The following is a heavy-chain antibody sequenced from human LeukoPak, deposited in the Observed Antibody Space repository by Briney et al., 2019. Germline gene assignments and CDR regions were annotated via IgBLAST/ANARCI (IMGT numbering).Heavy chain of an antibody. V-gene: IGHV3-23*01. D-gene: IGHD1-26*01. Sequence: GGSLRLSCVGSGFTFRSHAMSWVRQAPEKGLEFVSGIYENGGTTYYADSVKGRFSISRDNSKNTLYLQMNNLRVEDTAVYYCAKSPRREPDFDYWGQGTLVTVSS. CDR1: GFTFRSHA. CDR3: AKSPRREPDFDY. CDR2: IYENGGTT. J-gene: IGHJ4*02.